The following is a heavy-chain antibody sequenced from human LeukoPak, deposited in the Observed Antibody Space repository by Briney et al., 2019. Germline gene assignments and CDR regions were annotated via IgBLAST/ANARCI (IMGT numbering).Heavy chain of an antibody. V-gene: IGHV3-21*01. CDR1: GFTFSSYS. D-gene: IGHD3-22*01. CDR2: ISSSSSYI. J-gene: IGHJ4*02. CDR3: ARALRDGIVVVTPPDY. Sequence: GGSLRLSSAASGFTFSSYSMNWVRQAPGKGLEWVSSISSSSSYIYYADSVKGRFTISRDNAKNSLYLQMNSLRAEDTAVYHCARALRDGIVVVTPPDYWGQGTLVTVSS.